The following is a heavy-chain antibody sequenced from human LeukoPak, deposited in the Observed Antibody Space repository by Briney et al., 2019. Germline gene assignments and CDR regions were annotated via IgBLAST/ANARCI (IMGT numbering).Heavy chain of an antibody. J-gene: IGHJ5*02. Sequence: GGSLRLSCAASGFTFSGYWMHWVRQAPGKGLEWVANIKQDGSDKYYVDSVKGRFTISRDNAKNSLYLQMNSLRVEDTAVYYCARPRVAAYNWFDPWGQGTLVTVSS. CDR3: ARPRVAAYNWFDP. V-gene: IGHV3-7*01. D-gene: IGHD6-19*01. CDR1: GFTFSGYW. CDR2: IKQDGSDK.